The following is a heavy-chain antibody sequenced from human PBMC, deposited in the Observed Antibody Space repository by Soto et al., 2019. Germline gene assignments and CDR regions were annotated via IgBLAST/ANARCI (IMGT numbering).Heavy chain of an antibody. D-gene: IGHD3-9*01. CDR2: ISNYGGST. V-gene: IGHV3-23*01. J-gene: IGHJ6*03. CDR1: GFTFSNYA. CDR3: AKHYDILTGYYTGYYYYYMEV. Sequence: EVQLLESGGGLVQPGGSLRLSCAASGFTFSNYAMSWVRQAPGKGLEWVSAISNYGGSTYYADSVTGQFTISRDSSQNTLYLQMNSLRAEDTAVYYCAKHYDILTGYYTGYYYYYMEVWGKGTTVTVSS.